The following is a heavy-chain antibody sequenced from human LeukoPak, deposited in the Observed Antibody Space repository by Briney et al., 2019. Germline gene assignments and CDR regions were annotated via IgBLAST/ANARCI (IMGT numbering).Heavy chain of an antibody. J-gene: IGHJ4*02. CDR2: IRSSSSTI. CDR3: ARGPPIAAAGYFDY. CDR1: GFTFSSYS. Sequence: GGSLRLSCAASGFTFSSYSMNWVRQAPGKGLEWVSYIRSSSSTIYYADSVKGRFTISRDNAKNSLYLQMNSLRAEDTAVYYCARGPPIAAAGYFDYWGQGTLVTVSS. D-gene: IGHD6-13*01. V-gene: IGHV3-48*01.